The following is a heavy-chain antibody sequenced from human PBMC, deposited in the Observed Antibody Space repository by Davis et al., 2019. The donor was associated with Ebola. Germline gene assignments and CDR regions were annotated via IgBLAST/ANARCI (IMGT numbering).Heavy chain of an antibody. D-gene: IGHD6-6*01. J-gene: IGHJ6*02. V-gene: IGHV4-59*08. CDR1: GGSISSYY. CDR3: ARQGQLVEGRSSNGGVLDV. CDR2: IYYSGST. Sequence: SETLSLTCTVSGGSISSYYWSWIRQPPGKGLEWIGYIYYSGSTNYNPSLKSRVTISVDTSKNQFSLKLSSVTAADTAVYYCARQGQLVEGRSSNGGVLDVWGQGTTVTVSS.